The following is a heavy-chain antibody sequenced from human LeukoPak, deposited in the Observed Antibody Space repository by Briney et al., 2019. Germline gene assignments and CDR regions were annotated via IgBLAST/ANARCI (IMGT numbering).Heavy chain of an antibody. V-gene: IGHV4-59*08. Sequence: KPSETLSLTCSVSGGSIRSNYWSWIRQPPGKGLEWIEYIYHSGNTNYNPSLKSRVTISVDTSKNQFSLNLRSVTAADTAVYYCARHALTGDDYFDYWGQGTLVTVSS. J-gene: IGHJ4*02. CDR3: ARHALTGDDYFDY. CDR1: GGSIRSNY. CDR2: IYHSGNT. D-gene: IGHD7-27*01.